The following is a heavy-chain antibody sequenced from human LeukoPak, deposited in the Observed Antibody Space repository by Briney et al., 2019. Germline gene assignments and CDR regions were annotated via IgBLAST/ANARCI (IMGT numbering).Heavy chain of an antibody. CDR1: GFTFSSYA. J-gene: IGHJ4*02. V-gene: IGHV3-23*01. CDR2: ISGSGGGT. Sequence: PGGSLRLSCAASGFTFSSYAMGWVPQAPGKGLEWVSAISGSGGGTYYADSVKGRFTISRDNSKNTLYLQMNSLRAEDTAVYYCAKYSSSWYYFDYWGQGTLVTVSS. CDR3: AKYSSSWYYFDY. D-gene: IGHD6-13*01.